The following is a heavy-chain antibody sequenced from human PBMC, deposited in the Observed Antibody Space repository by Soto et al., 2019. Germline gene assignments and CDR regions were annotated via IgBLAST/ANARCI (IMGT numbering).Heavy chain of an antibody. J-gene: IGHJ3*02. CDR3: YNPYVDTAMVDDAFDI. Sequence: GASVKVSCKASGYTFTSYDINWVRQATGQGLEWMGWMNPNSGNTGYAQKFQGRVTMTRNTSISTAYMELSSLRSEDTAVYYCYNPYVDTAMVDDAFDIWGQGTMVTV. CDR1: GYTFTSYD. V-gene: IGHV1-8*01. D-gene: IGHD5-18*01. CDR2: MNPNSGNT.